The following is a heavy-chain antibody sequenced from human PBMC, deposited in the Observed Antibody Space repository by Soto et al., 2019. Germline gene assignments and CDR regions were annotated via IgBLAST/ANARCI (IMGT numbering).Heavy chain of an antibody. D-gene: IGHD6-13*01. CDR2: IYWDDDK. CDR1: GFSLSTSGEA. V-gene: IGHV2-5*02. Sequence: SGPTLVNPTQTLTLTCTFSGFSLSTSGEAVGWIRQPPGKALEWLAPIYWDDDKFYSPSLKSRLTITKDTSKNKVVLTMTNMDPVDTATYYCAHRLAEAGEFDSWGQGTLVTVSS. J-gene: IGHJ4*02. CDR3: AHRLAEAGEFDS.